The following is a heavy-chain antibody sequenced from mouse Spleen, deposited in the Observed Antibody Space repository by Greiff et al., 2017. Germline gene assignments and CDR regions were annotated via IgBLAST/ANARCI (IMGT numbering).Heavy chain of an antibody. Sequence: EVKVEESGGGLVKPGGSLKLSCAASGFTFSSYGMSWVRQTPEKRLEWVATISGGGSYTYYPDSVKGRFTISRDNAKNNLYLQMSSLRSEDTALYYCARDDYDAYWGQGTLVTVSA. CDR1: GFTFSSYG. CDR3: ARDDYDAY. CDR2: ISGGGSYT. J-gene: IGHJ3*01. V-gene: IGHV5-9-2*01. D-gene: IGHD2-4*01.